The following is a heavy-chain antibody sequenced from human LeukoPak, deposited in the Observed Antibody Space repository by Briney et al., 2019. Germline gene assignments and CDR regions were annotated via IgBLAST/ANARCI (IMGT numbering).Heavy chain of an antibody. Sequence: GGSLRLSCAASGFTFSSYGMHWVRQAPGKGLEWVAVISYDGSNKYYADSVKGRFTISRDDAKNTLYLQMNSLRAEDTAVYYCAIVANYGDPWYWGQGTLVTVSS. J-gene: IGHJ4*02. D-gene: IGHD4-17*01. V-gene: IGHV3-30*03. CDR3: AIVANYGDPWY. CDR2: ISYDGSNK. CDR1: GFTFSSYG.